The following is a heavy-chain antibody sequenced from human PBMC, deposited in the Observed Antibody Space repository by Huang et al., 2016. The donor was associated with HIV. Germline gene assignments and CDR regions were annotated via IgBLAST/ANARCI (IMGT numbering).Heavy chain of an antibody. CDR2: IRYDGSNK. Sequence: QVQLVESGGGVVQPGGSLRLSCAASGFPFSSYGMHWVRQAPGKGLEWVAFIRYDGSNKYYADSVRGRFTISRDNSKNTLYLQMNSLRAEDTAVYYCAKGSMANAFDIWGQGTMVTVSS. J-gene: IGHJ3*02. D-gene: IGHD3-10*01. V-gene: IGHV3-30*02. CDR1: GFPFSSYG. CDR3: AKGSMANAFDI.